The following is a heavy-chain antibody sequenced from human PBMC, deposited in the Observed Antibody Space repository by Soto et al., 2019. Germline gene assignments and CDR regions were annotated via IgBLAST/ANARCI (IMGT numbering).Heavy chain of an antibody. J-gene: IGHJ6*02. V-gene: IGHV4-39*01. CDR3: VRQGIGALHGLVDV. D-gene: IGHD1-26*01. Sequence: SETLSLTCTVSGGSISSSSYYWGWIRQPPGKGLEWIGSIFSSGSTYYNPSLESRVTLSLETSKSQFSLRLRSVTAADTAVYYCVRQGIGALHGLVDVWGQGTTVTVSS. CDR2: IFSSGST. CDR1: GGSISSSSYY.